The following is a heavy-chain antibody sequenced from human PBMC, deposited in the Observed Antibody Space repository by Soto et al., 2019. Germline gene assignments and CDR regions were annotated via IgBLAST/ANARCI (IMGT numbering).Heavy chain of an antibody. CDR1: GFTFSSYG. CDR2: ISYDGSNK. CDR3: AKDSCSGGSCYSNYFDY. V-gene: IGHV3-30*18. J-gene: IGHJ4*02. Sequence: GGSLRLSCAASGFTFSSYGMHWVRQAPGKGLEWVAVISYDGSNKYYADSVKGRFTISRDNSKNTLYLQMNSLRAEDTAVYYCAKDSCSGGSCYSNYFDYWGQGTLVTVSS. D-gene: IGHD2-15*01.